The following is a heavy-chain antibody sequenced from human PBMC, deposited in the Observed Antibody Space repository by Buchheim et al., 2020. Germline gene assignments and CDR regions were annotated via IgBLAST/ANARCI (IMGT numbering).Heavy chain of an antibody. V-gene: IGHV3-30*18. CDR1: GFTFNNYA. J-gene: IGHJ4*02. D-gene: IGHD2-15*01. Sequence: QVQLVESGGGVVQPGRSLRLSCAASGFTFNNYAMHWVRQAPGEGLEWVALISYDGSNTKYADSVKGRFTISRDNSKKTLYLKMNSLRAEDTALYYCVKQGGGLDYWGQGTL. CDR3: VKQGGGLDY. CDR2: ISYDGSNT.